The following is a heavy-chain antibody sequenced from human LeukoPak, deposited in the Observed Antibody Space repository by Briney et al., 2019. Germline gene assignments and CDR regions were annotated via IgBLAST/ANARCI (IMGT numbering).Heavy chain of an antibody. Sequence: GGSLRLSCAASGFTFSSYSMNWVRQAPGKGLEWVSSISSSSSYIYYADSVKGRFTISRDNAKNSLYLQMNSLRAEDTAVYYCARDPPLYYDFWSGYNPSFDYRGQGTLVTVSS. CDR2: ISSSSSYI. D-gene: IGHD3-3*01. CDR3: ARDPPLYYDFWSGYNPSFDY. J-gene: IGHJ4*02. V-gene: IGHV3-21*01. CDR1: GFTFSSYS.